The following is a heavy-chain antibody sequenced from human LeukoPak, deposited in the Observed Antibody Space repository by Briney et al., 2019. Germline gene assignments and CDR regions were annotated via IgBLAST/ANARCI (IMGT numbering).Heavy chain of an antibody. V-gene: IGHV1-18*01. Sequence: ASVKVSCKASGYTFTSYGISWVRQAPGQGLEWMGWISAYNGNTNYAQKLQGRVTMTTDTSTSTAYMELRSLRSDDTAVYYSARDLLWFGELLLTDFFDYWGQGTLVTVSS. CDR1: GYTFTSYG. D-gene: IGHD3-10*01. J-gene: IGHJ4*02. CDR3: ARDLLWFGELLLTDFFDY. CDR2: ISAYNGNT.